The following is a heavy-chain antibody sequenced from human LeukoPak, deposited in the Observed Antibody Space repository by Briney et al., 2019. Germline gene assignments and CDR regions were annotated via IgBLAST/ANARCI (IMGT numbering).Heavy chain of an antibody. D-gene: IGHD3-16*01. CDR1: GFTVSSDD. Sequence: GGSLRLSCAASGFTVSSDDMSWVRQAPGKGLEGVSGIYMGGNTFYADSVKRRFTISRHTSKNTLYLQMNSLRVEDTAVYYCARVGDEVAYTRGYLDYWGQGTLVTVSS. CDR3: ARVGDEVAYTRGYLDY. J-gene: IGHJ4*02. V-gene: IGHV3-53*04. CDR2: IYMGGNT.